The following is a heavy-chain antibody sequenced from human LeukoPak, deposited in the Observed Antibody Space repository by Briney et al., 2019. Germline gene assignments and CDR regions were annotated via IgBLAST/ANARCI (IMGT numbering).Heavy chain of an antibody. CDR1: GGSISSSSYY. D-gene: IGHD3-22*01. Sequence: PSETLSLTCTVSGGSISSSSYYWGWIRQPPGEGLEWIGSIYYSGSTYYNPSLKSRVTISVDTSKNQFSLKLSSVTAADTAVYYCARLGPSGYYSGVFQHWGQGTLVTVSS. CDR2: IYYSGST. J-gene: IGHJ1*01. V-gene: IGHV4-39*01. CDR3: ARLGPSGYYSGVFQH.